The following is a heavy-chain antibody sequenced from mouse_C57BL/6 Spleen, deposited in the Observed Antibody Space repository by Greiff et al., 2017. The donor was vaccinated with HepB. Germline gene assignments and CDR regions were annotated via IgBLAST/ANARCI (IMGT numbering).Heavy chain of an antibody. V-gene: IGHV1-52*01. J-gene: IGHJ4*01. CDR3: ARSSPDYAMDY. CDR2: IDPSDSET. CDR1: GYTFTSYW. Sequence: QVQLQQPGAELVRPGSSVKLSCKASGYTFTSYWMHWVKQRPIQGLEWIGNIDPSDSETHYNQKFKDKATLTVDKSSSTAYMQLSSLTSEDSAVYYCARSSPDYAMDYWGQGTSVTVSS.